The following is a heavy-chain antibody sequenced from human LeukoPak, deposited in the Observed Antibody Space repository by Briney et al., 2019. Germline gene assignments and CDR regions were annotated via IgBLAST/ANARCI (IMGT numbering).Heavy chain of an antibody. J-gene: IGHJ4*02. CDR3: AKPPLHYDSYWYTYYPDY. D-gene: IGHD1-26*01. CDR2: IKQDGSEK. CDR1: GFTFSSYW. Sequence: GGSLRLSCAASGFTFSSYWMSWVRQAPGKGLEWVANIKQDGSEKYYVDSVKGRFTISRDNAKNSLYLRMNSLRAEDTAVYYCAKPPLHYDSYWYTYYPDYWGQGTLVTVSS. V-gene: IGHV3-7*01.